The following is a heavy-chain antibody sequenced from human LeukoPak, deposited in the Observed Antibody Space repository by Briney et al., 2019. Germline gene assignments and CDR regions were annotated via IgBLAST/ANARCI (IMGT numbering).Heavy chain of an antibody. CDR3: AKERFIFVVARTDY. V-gene: IGHV3-23*01. D-gene: IGHD2-15*01. Sequence: PGGSLRLSCAASGVTFSSYAMSWVRQAPGKGLEWVSALSGSGGSTYYADSVKGRFTISRDNSKNTLYLQMNSLRDEDTAVNYCAKERFIFVVARTDYWGQGTLVTVSS. CDR1: GVTFSSYA. CDR2: LSGSGGST. J-gene: IGHJ4*02.